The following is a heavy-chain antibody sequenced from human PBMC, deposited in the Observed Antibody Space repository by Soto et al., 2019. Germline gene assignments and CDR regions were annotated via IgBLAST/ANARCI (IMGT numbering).Heavy chain of an antibody. Sequence: PGGSLRLSCAASGFTFSTYGMHWVRQAPGKGLEWVAVISYDGSNKYYADSVKGRFTISRDNSKNTLYLQMNSLRDEDTAICYCAKGHRDDLVGATTGGWYFDLWGRGTLVTVSS. CDR1: GFTFSTYG. D-gene: IGHD1-26*01. CDR3: AKGHRDDLVGATTGGWYFDL. V-gene: IGHV3-30*18. J-gene: IGHJ2*01. CDR2: ISYDGSNK.